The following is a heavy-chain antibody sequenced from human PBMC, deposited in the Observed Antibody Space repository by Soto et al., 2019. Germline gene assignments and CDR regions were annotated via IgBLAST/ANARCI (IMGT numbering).Heavy chain of an antibody. Sequence: SETLSLTCAVSGGSISSGGYSWSWIRQPPGKGLEWIGYIYHSGRTYYNPSLKSRVTISVDRSQNQFSLKLSSVPAADTAVYDCARGYSGYDFDYVGQGTLVTVSS. D-gene: IGHD5-12*01. CDR3: ARGYSGYDFDY. J-gene: IGHJ4*02. CDR2: IYHSGRT. CDR1: GGSISSGGYS. V-gene: IGHV4-30-2*01.